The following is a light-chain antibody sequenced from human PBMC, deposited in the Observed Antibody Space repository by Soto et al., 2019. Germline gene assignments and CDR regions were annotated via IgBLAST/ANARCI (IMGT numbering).Light chain of an antibody. CDR1: QSISSSY. CDR2: GTS. V-gene: IGKV3-20*01. CDR3: QQFASSPRT. Sequence: EIVLTQSPGTLSLSPGERATLSCRASQSISSSYLAWYRQNPGQAPRLLIYGTSGRATGIPDRFSGRGSGTDFTLTISRLEPEDFEVYYCQQFASSPRTFGQGTKVDIK. J-gene: IGKJ1*01.